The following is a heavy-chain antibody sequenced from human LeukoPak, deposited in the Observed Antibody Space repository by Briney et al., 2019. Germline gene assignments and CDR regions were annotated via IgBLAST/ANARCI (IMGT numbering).Heavy chain of an antibody. V-gene: IGHV4-39*01. D-gene: IGHD4-17*01. Sequence: SETLSLTCTVSGDSISSSSYYWGWIRQPPGKGLEWMGSIYYSGSTYYNPSLKSRVTVSVDTSKNQFSLKLTSVTAADTAVYYCARGGNYGDYDGYFDYWGQGTLVTVSS. CDR2: IYYSGST. J-gene: IGHJ4*02. CDR1: GDSISSSSYY. CDR3: ARGGNYGDYDGYFDY.